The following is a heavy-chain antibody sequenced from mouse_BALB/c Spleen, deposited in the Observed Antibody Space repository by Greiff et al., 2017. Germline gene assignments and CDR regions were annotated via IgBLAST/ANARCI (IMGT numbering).Heavy chain of an antibody. CDR3: ARDNSQTYFDV. Sequence: EVQRVESGGGLVQPGGSLRLSCATSGFTFTDYYMSWVRQPPGKALEWLGFIRNKANGYTTEYSASVKGRFTISRDNSQSILYLQMNTLRAEDSATYYCARDNSQTYFDVWGAGTTVTVSS. CDR1: GFTFTDYY. V-gene: IGHV7-3*02. D-gene: IGHD2-12*01. CDR2: IRNKANGYTT. J-gene: IGHJ1*01.